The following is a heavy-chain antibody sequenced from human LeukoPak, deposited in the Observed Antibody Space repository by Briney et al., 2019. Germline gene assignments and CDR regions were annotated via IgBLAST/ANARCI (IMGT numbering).Heavy chain of an antibody. V-gene: IGHV3-33*01. Sequence: GGSLRLSCAASGFTFSSYGMHWVRQAPGKGLEWVAVIWYDGSNKYYADSVKGRFTISRDNSKNTLYLQMNSRRAEDTAVYYCAREFQDNWNPGPFDYWGQGTLVTVSS. CDR3: AREFQDNWNPGPFDY. D-gene: IGHD1-20*01. CDR1: GFTFSSYG. CDR2: IWYDGSNK. J-gene: IGHJ4*02.